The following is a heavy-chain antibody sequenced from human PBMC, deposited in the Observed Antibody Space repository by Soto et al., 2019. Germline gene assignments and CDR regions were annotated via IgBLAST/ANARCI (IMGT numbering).Heavy chain of an antibody. D-gene: IGHD3-3*01. Sequence: SETLSLTCAVYGGSFSGYYWSWIRQPPGKGLEWIGEINHSGSTNYNPSLKSRVTISVDTSKNQFSLKLSSVTAADTAVYYCARGRVSIFGVVTFSLDVWGKGTTVTVSS. V-gene: IGHV4-34*01. J-gene: IGHJ6*04. CDR1: GGSFSGYY. CDR3: ARGRVSIFGVVTFSLDV. CDR2: INHSGST.